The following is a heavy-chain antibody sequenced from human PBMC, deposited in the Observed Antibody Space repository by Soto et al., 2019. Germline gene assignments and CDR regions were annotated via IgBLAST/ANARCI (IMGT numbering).Heavy chain of an antibody. V-gene: IGHV1-18*01. CDR3: AKGYDRSAYYDF. D-gene: IGHD3-22*01. CDR2: INTYNGNT. Sequence: VASVKVSCKASGYTFTSYGITWVRQAPGQGLEWMGLINTYNGNTNYAQNLQGRVTMTPDTSTGTAYMELRSMRSDYTAVYYCAKGYDRSAYYDFWGQGTLVTVSS. J-gene: IGHJ4*02. CDR1: GYTFTSYG.